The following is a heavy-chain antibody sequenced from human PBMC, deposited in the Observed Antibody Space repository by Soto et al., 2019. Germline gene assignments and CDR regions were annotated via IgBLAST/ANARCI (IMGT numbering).Heavy chain of an antibody. J-gene: IGHJ4*02. CDR3: AVAGNNWNYGPKVSY. CDR2: IIPIFGTA. V-gene: IGHV1-69*06. Sequence: GASVKVSCKASGGTFSSYAIRWVRQAPGQGLEWMGGIIPIFGTANYAQKFQGRVTITADKSTSTAYMELSSLRSEDTAVYYCAVAGNNWNYGPKVSYWGQGTLVTVSS. CDR1: GGTFSSYA. D-gene: IGHD1-7*01.